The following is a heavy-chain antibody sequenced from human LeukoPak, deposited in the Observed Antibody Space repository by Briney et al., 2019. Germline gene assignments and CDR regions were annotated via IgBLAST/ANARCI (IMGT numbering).Heavy chain of an antibody. Sequence: GGSLRLSCAASGFTFSNYGMHWVRQAPGKGLEWVAVITYDRSNKNYADSVKGRFTISRDNSKNTLYLQMNSLIAEDTAVYYCAKDQDSSGYYHGWFDRGGQGTLVTVSS. CDR3: AKDQDSSGYYHGWFDR. J-gene: IGHJ5*02. CDR1: GFTFSNYG. D-gene: IGHD3-22*01. CDR2: ITYDRSNK. V-gene: IGHV3-30*18.